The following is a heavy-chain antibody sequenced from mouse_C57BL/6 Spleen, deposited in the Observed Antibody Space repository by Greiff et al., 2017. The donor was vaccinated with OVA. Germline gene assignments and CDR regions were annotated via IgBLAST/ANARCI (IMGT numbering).Heavy chain of an antibody. CDR1: GFTFSSYA. D-gene: IGHD1-1*01. J-gene: IGHJ3*01. V-gene: IGHV5-4*03. CDR2: ISDGGSYT. CDR3: ARGGYGSSYPWFAY. Sequence: EVMLVESGGGLVKPGGSLKLSCAASGFTFSSYAMSWVRQTPEKRLEWVATISDGGSYTSYPDNVKGRSTISSDNAKNHLYLQMSHLKSEDTAMYYCARGGYGSSYPWFAYWGQGTLVTVSA.